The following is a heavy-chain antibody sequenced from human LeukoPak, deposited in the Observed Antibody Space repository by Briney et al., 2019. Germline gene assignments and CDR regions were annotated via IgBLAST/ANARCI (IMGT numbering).Heavy chain of an antibody. D-gene: IGHD2-15*01. V-gene: IGHV4-34*01. Sequence: SETLSFTCAVYGGSFSGYYWSWIRQPPGKGLEWIGEINHSGSTNYNPSLKSRVTISVDTSKNQFSLKLSSVTAADTAVYYCARAAYCSGGSCYLASIDYWGQGTLVTVSS. CDR2: INHSGST. CDR1: GGSFSGYY. J-gene: IGHJ4*02. CDR3: ARAAYCSGGSCYLASIDY.